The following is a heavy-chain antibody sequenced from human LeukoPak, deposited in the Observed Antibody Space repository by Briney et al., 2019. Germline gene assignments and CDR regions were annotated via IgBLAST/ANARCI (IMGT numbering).Heavy chain of an antibody. Sequence: GASVKVSCKASGYTFTGYYMHWVRQAPGQGLEWMGWINPNSGGTNYAQKFQGRVTMTRDTSISTAYMELSRLRSDDTAVYYCARAMVRGVPRQAYFDYWGQGTLVTVSS. CDR2: INPNSGGT. J-gene: IGHJ4*02. V-gene: IGHV1-2*02. D-gene: IGHD3-10*01. CDR3: ARAMVRGVPRQAYFDY. CDR1: GYTFTGYY.